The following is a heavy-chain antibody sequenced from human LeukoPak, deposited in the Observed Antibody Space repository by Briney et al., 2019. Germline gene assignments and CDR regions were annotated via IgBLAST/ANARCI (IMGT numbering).Heavy chain of an antibody. D-gene: IGHD6-6*01. CDR3: ARGRSSDDYYYYYMDV. J-gene: IGHJ6*03. Sequence: GGSLRLSCAASGFTFSSYAMSWVRQAPGKGLKWVSAISGSGGSTYYADSVKGRFTISRDNSKNTLYLQMNSLRAEDTAVYYCARGRSSDDYYYYYMDVWGKGTTVTVSS. V-gene: IGHV3-23*01. CDR1: GFTFSSYA. CDR2: ISGSGGST.